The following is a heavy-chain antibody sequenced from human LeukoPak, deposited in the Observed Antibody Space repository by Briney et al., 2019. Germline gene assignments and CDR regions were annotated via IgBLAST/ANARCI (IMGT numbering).Heavy chain of an antibody. CDR2: IYYIGST. J-gene: IGHJ5*02. CDR1: GGSISSYY. Sequence: PSETLSLTCTVSGGSISSYYWSWIRQPPGKGLEWIGYIYYIGSTNYNPSLKSRVTISVDTSKNQFSLKLSSVTAADTALYYCARGPEYSSSHGWFDPWGRGTLVTVSS. CDR3: ARGPEYSSSHGWFDP. D-gene: IGHD6-6*01. V-gene: IGHV4-59*01.